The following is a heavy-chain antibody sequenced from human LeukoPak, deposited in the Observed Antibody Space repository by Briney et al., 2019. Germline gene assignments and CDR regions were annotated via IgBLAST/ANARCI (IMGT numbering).Heavy chain of an antibody. V-gene: IGHV3-23*01. CDR1: GFTFNNHA. J-gene: IGHJ4*02. D-gene: IGHD3-10*01. CDR3: AKEEYYYGSGSPSVDY. Sequence: SGGSLRLSCVVSGFTFNNHAMSWVRQAPGKGLEWVSTISGSGGSTYYADSVKGRFTISRDNSKNTLYLQMNSLRAEDTAVYYCAKEEYYYGSGSPSVDYWGQGTLVTVSS. CDR2: ISGSGGST.